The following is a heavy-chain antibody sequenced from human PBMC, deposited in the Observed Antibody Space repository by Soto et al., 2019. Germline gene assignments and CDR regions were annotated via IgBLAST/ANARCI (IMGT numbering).Heavy chain of an antibody. CDR2: INSDGSTT. V-gene: IGHV3-74*01. CDR3: ARVVYGMDV. J-gene: IGHJ6*02. CDR1: GFTFSSYW. Sequence: GGSLRLSCAASGFTFSSYWMHWVRQAPGEGLVWVSRINSDGSTTSYADSVKGRFTISRDNAKNTLYLQMNSLRAEDTAVYYCARVVYGMDVWGQGTTGTVSS.